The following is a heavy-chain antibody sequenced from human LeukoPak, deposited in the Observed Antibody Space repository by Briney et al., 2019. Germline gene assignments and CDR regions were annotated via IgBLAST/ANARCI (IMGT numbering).Heavy chain of an antibody. V-gene: IGHV3-23*01. D-gene: IGHD3-9*01. Sequence: PGGSLRLSCAASGFTFSSYAMSWVRQAPGKGLEWVSAISGSVGSTYYADSVKGRFTISRDNSKNTLYLQMNSLRAEDTAVYYCAKDPYDTPYYFDYWGQGTLVTVSS. CDR2: ISGSVGST. CDR1: GFTFSSYA. CDR3: AKDPYDTPYYFDY. J-gene: IGHJ4*02.